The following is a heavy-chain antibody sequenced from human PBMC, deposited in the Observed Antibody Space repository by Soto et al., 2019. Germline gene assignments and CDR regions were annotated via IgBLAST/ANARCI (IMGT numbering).Heavy chain of an antibody. CDR1: GGSFSGYY. CDR2: INQSGST. Sequence: SETLSLTCGVYGGSFSGYYWSWIRQPPGKGLEWIGEINQSGSTNYNPSLKSRVTISIDTSKNQFSLKLSSVTAADTAVYFCSRGRYHDSSGYYDAFDIWGQGTMVTVSS. J-gene: IGHJ3*02. CDR3: SRGRYHDSSGYYDAFDI. V-gene: IGHV4-34*01. D-gene: IGHD3-22*01.